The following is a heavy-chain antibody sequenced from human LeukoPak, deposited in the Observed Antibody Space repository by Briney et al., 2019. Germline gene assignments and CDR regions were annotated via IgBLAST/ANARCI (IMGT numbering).Heavy chain of an antibody. Sequence: SETLSLTCAVYGGSFRGYYWSWIRQPPGKGLEWIGEINHSGSTNYNPSLKSRVTISVDTSKNQFSLKLSSVTAADTAVYYCARGLFGGTYFDYWGQGTLVTVSS. D-gene: IGHD3-16*01. CDR3: ARGLFGGTYFDY. CDR1: GGSFRGYY. CDR2: INHSGST. V-gene: IGHV4-34*01. J-gene: IGHJ4*02.